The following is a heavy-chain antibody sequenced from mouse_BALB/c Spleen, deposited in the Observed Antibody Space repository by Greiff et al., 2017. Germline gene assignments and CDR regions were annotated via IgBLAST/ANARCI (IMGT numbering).Heavy chain of an antibody. CDR1: GFSLTSYG. Sequence: VKVVESGPGLVAPSQSLSITCTVSGFSLTSYGVHWVRQPPGKGLEWLGVIWAGGSTNYNSALMSRLSISKDNSKSQVFLKMNSLQTDDTAMYYCASEHYYGSSYAFAYWGQGTLVTVSA. D-gene: IGHD1-1*01. J-gene: IGHJ3*01. CDR2: IWAGGST. CDR3: ASEHYYGSSYAFAY. V-gene: IGHV2-9*02.